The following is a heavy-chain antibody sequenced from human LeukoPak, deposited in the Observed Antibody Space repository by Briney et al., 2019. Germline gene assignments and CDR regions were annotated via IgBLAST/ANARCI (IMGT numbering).Heavy chain of an antibody. V-gene: IGHV1-46*03. Sequence: ASVKVSCKASGYTFTSYYMHWVRQAPGQGLEWMGIINPSGGSTSYAQKFQGRVTMTRDTSTSTVYMELSSLRSEDTAVYCCARDGDTAMVPYYFDYWGQGTLVTVSS. CDR2: INPSGGST. D-gene: IGHD5-18*01. CDR1: GYTFTSYY. J-gene: IGHJ4*02. CDR3: ARDGDTAMVPYYFDY.